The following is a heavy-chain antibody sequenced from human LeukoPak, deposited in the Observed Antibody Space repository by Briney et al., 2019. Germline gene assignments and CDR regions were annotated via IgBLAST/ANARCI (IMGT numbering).Heavy chain of an antibody. CDR1: GFTFSNAW. CDR3: AKWKYGSGSYYPSYYFDY. CDR2: ISGSGGST. Sequence: GGSLRLSCAASGFTFSNAWMSWVRQAPGKGLEWVSAISGSGGSTYYADSVKGRFTISRDNSKNTLYLQMNSLRAEDTAVYYCAKWKYGSGSYYPSYYFDYWGQGTLVTVSS. D-gene: IGHD3-10*01. V-gene: IGHV3-23*01. J-gene: IGHJ4*02.